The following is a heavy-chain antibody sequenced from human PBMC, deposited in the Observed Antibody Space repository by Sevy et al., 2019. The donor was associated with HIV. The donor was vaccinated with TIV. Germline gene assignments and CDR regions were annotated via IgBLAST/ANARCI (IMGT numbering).Heavy chain of an antibody. V-gene: IGHV1-69*13. CDR2: IIPIFGTG. D-gene: IGHD6-19*01. CDR1: GGTFSSYA. Sequence: ASVKVSCKASGGTFSSYAISWVRQAPGRGLEWMGGIIPIFGTGNYAQKFQGRVTITADESTSTAYMELSSLRSEDTAVYYCARVSSGWLYFDYWGQGTLVTVSS. J-gene: IGHJ4*02. CDR3: ARVSSGWLYFDY.